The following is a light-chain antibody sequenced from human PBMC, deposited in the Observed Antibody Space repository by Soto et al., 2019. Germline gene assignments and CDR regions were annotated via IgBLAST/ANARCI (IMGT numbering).Light chain of an antibody. Sequence: QSVLTQPPSVSGAPGQRVTISCTGSSSNIGAGYDVHWYQQLPGTAPNLLIYGNSNRPSGVPDRFSGSKSGTSASLAITGIKAEYEADYYCQSYDSSLSGYYVFGTGTKLTV. J-gene: IGLJ1*01. CDR1: SSNIGAGYD. CDR2: GNS. V-gene: IGLV1-40*01. CDR3: QSYDSSLSGYYV.